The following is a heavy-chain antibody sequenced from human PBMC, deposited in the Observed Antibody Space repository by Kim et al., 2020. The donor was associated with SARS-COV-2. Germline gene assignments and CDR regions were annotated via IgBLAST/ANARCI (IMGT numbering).Heavy chain of an antibody. J-gene: IGHJ6*02. CDR2: INPSGGST. Sequence: ASVKVSCKASGYTFTSYYMHWVRQAPGQGLEWMGIINPSGGSTSYAQKFQGRVTMTRDTSTSTVYMELSSLRSEDTAVYYCARDVIRDCSGGSCYSSYYYYYGMDVWGQGTTVTVSS. CDR1: GYTFTSYY. V-gene: IGHV1-46*01. D-gene: IGHD2-15*01. CDR3: ARDVIRDCSGGSCYSSYYYYYGMDV.